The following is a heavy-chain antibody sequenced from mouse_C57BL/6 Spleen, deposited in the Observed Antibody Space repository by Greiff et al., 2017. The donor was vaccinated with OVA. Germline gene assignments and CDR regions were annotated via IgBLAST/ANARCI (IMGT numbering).Heavy chain of an antibody. D-gene: IGHD2-4*01. CDR1: GYTFTSYW. CDR3: ARGGLRRVLDY. CDR2: IDPSDSET. V-gene: IGHV1-52*01. J-gene: IGHJ2*01. Sequence: QVQLKQPGAELVRPGSSVKLSCKASGYTFTSYWMHWVKQRPIQGLEWIGNIDPSDSETHYNQKFKDKATLTVDKSSSTAYMQLSSLTSEDSAVYYCARGGLRRVLDYGGQGTTLTVSS.